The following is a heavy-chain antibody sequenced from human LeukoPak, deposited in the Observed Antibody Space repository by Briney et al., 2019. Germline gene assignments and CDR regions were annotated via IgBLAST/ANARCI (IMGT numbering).Heavy chain of an antibody. V-gene: IGHV1-2*02. CDR2: INPNSGGT. CDR3: ARVPITMVRGVIWWFDP. Sequence: ASVKVSCKASGYTFTGYYMHWVRQAPGQGLEWMGWINPNSGGTNYAQKFQGRVTMTRDTSISTAYMELNRLRSDDTAVYYCARVPITMVRGVIWWFDPWGQGTLVTVSS. J-gene: IGHJ5*02. D-gene: IGHD3-10*01. CDR1: GYTFTGYY.